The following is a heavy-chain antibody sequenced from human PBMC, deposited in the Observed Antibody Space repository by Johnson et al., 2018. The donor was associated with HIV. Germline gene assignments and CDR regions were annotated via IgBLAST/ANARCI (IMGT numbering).Heavy chain of an antibody. Sequence: QVQLVESGGGVVQPGRSLRLSCAASGFTFSSYAMHWVRQAPGKGLEWVALISFDGSNKYYADSVKGRFTISRDNSTNTLYLQMNSLRAEDTAVYFCARVVPMERYFDSGGYPPPHAVDIWGQGTMVTVSS. CDR2: ISFDGSNK. V-gene: IGHV3-30-3*01. D-gene: IGHD3-22*01. CDR1: GFTFSSYA. CDR3: ARVVPMERYFDSGGYPPPHAVDI. J-gene: IGHJ3*02.